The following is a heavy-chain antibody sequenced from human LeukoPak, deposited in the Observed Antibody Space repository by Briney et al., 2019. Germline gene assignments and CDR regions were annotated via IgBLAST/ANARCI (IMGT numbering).Heavy chain of an antibody. V-gene: IGHV5-51*01. CDR2: IYPGDSDT. Sequence: GESLKISCKGSGYRFTSYWIGWVRQVPGKGLEWMGIIYPGDSDTRYSPSFQGQVTISADKSISTAYLQWSSLKASDTAMYYCARTVDTALVSSFDYWGQGTLVTVSS. D-gene: IGHD5-18*01. CDR3: ARTVDTALVSSFDY. CDR1: GYRFTSYW. J-gene: IGHJ4*02.